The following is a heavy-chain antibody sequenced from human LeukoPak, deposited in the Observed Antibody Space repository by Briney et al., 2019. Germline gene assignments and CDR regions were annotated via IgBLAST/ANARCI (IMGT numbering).Heavy chain of an antibody. CDR2: INHSGST. D-gene: IGHD3-22*01. V-gene: IGHV4-34*01. CDR1: GGSFSGYY. J-gene: IGHJ4*02. Sequence: SETLSLTCAVYGGSFSGYYWSWIRQPPGKGLEWIGEINHSGSTYYNPSLKSRVTISVDRSKNQFSLKLSSVTAADTAVYYCARDPHDSSGFDYWGQGTLVTVSS. CDR3: ARDPHDSSGFDY.